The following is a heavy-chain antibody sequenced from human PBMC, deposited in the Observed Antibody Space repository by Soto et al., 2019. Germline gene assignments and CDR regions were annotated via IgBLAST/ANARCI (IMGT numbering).Heavy chain of an antibody. J-gene: IGHJ4*02. CDR3: ARGLEWSGNDY. CDR1: GYSISSGYY. CDR2: IYHSGST. Sequence: SETLSLTCAVSGYSISSGYYWGWIRQPPGKGLVWIGNIYHSGSTYYSPSLRGRVTMSLDTSKNQFSLNLMSVASADTAVYYCARGLEWSGNDYWGQGTLVTVSS. D-gene: IGHD3-3*01. V-gene: IGHV4-38-2*01.